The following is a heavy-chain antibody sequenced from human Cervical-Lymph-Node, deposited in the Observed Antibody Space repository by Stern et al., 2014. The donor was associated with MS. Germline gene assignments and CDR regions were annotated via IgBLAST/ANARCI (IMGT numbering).Heavy chain of an antibody. CDR1: GYAFTSYG. Sequence: VQLVESGSEVKKPGASVKGSCKVSGYAFTSYGISWVRQAPGQGLEWMGWVSAYNGNTNYAQMLQGRVTMTTDTSTSTAYMELRSLRSDDTAVYYCARDIVWSGYYLESLPHPTGFDYWGQGTLVTVSS. CDR3: ARDIVWSGYYLESLPHPTGFDY. D-gene: IGHD3-3*01. V-gene: IGHV1-18*01. J-gene: IGHJ4*02. CDR2: VSAYNGNT.